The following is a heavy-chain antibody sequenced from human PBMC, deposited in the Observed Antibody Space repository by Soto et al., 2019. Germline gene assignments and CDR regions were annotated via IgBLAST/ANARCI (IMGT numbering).Heavy chain of an antibody. J-gene: IGHJ4*02. Sequence: QVQLQESGPGLVKPSETLSLTCSVSGGSVSSGSYYWSWIRQSPEKGLEWIGYIYYTGGTKYNPSLARRVTISTDTSRNQFSLKLPSVTAAYTAVYYCVRLDVGLYYLGQGVLVTVSS. CDR1: GGSVSSGSYY. V-gene: IGHV4-61*01. CDR2: IYYTGGT. D-gene: IGHD1-26*01. CDR3: VRLDVGLYY.